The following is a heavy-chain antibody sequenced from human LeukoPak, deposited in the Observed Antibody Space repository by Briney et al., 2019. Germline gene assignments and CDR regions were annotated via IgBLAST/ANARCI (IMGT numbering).Heavy chain of an antibody. CDR1: GFTFGDYA. J-gene: IGHJ5*02. Sequence: HSGGSLRLSCTASGFTFGDYAMSWVRQAPGKGLQWIGFIRSSGTTQYAASVKGRFTISRDDSKSIAYLQMNSLKTEDTAVYYCTRDRFYVWFDPWGQGTLVTVSS. CDR3: TRDRFYVWFDP. CDR2: IRSSGTT. V-gene: IGHV3-49*04. D-gene: IGHD3-16*01.